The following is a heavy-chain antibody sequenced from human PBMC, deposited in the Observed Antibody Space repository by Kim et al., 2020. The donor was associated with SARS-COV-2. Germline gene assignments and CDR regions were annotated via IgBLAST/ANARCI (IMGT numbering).Heavy chain of an antibody. CDR1: GFTFSSYW. Sequence: GGSLRLFCAASGFTFSSYWMHWVRQAPGKGLEWVSRVSSDGRTTYYTDSVKGRFTISRDNAKNTLYLQMNSLSADDMAVYYCTRGADSGYNPAGYWGQGTLVTVSS. V-gene: IGHV3-74*01. CDR2: VSSDGRTT. J-gene: IGHJ4*02. D-gene: IGHD5-18*01. CDR3: TRGADSGYNPAGY.